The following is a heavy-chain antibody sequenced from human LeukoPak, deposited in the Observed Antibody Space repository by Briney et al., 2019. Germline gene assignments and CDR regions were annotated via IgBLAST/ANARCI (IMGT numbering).Heavy chain of an antibody. D-gene: IGHD4-17*01. CDR1: GLTFSSYW. CDR3: AREFPDDYGDWFDP. J-gene: IGHJ5*02. V-gene: IGHV3-7*01. CDR2: IKQDGSEK. Sequence: GGSLRLPCAASGLTFSSYWMSWVRQAPGKGLEWVANIKQDGSEKYYVDSVKGRFTISRDNAKNSLYLQMNSLRAEDTAVYYCAREFPDDYGDWFDPWGQGTLVTVSS.